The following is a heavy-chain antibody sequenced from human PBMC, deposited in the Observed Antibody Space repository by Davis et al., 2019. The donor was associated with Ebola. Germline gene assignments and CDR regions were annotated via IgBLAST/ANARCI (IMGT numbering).Heavy chain of an antibody. CDR3: ARIAGTFRDGYNAY. V-gene: IGHV3-30*03. J-gene: IGHJ4*02. Sequence: LSLTCTVSGGSISSSSYYWGWVRQAPGKGLEWVAVISYDGSNKYYADSVKGRFTISRDNSKNTLYLQMNSLRAEDTAVYYCARIAGTFRDGYNAYWGQGTLVTVSS. CDR2: ISYDGSNK. D-gene: IGHD5-24*01. CDR1: GGSISSSSYY.